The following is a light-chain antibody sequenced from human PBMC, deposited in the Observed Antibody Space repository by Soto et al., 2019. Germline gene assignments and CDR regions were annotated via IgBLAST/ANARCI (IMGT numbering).Light chain of an antibody. J-gene: IGKJ4*01. CDR2: WAS. V-gene: IGKV4-1*01. CDR3: HQYYSSPLT. Sequence: DIVMTQSPDSLTVSLGERATINCTSSQSVLYSSNNKNSLAWYQQKPRQAPKLLIYWASARESEVPDRFSGSGSEEDFTLTISSRQAEDVAFYYFHQYYSSPLTFGGGTKVYIK. CDR1: QSVLYSSNNKNS.